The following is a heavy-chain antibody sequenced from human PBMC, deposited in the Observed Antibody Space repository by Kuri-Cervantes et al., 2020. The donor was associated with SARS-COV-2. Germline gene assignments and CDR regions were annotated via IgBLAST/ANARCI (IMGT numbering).Heavy chain of an antibody. CDR2: VPYDGNTQ. CDR3: AELGMGPVDY. CDR1: GFTFGHYA. V-gene: IGHV3-30*04. Sequence: GGSLRLSCAVSGFTFGHYAMHWVRQPPGKGLEWLAVVPYDGNTQYYADSVKGRFTISRDNAKDSLYLQMNSLRAEDTAVYYCAELGMGPVDYWGQGTLVTVSS. D-gene: IGHD7-27*01. J-gene: IGHJ4*02.